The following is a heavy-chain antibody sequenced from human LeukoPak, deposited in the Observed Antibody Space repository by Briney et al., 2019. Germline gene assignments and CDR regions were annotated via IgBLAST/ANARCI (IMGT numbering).Heavy chain of an antibody. CDR1: GFTFSSYG. CDR3: AKGVAGTPVN. CDR2: IWYDGSNK. V-gene: IGHV3-33*06. Sequence: QSGGSLRLSCAASGFTFSSYGMHGVRQAPGKGLEWVAVIWYDGSNKYYADSVKGRFTISRDNSKNTLYLQMNSLRAEDTAVYYCAKGVAGTPVNWGQGTLVTVSS. D-gene: IGHD6-19*01. J-gene: IGHJ4*02.